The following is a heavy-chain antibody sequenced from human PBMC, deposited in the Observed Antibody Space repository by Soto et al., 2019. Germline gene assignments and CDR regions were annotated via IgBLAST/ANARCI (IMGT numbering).Heavy chain of an antibody. D-gene: IGHD2-21*01. J-gene: IGHJ4*02. CDR2: IYYSGST. Sequence: QLQLQESGPGLVKPSETLSLTCTVSGGSISSSSYYWGWIRQPPGKGLEWIGSIYYSGSTYYNPSLKSRVTRDVDTSKNQFSLKLSSVTAADTAVYYCARHQTYCGGDCYDYWGQGTLVTVSS. CDR3: ARHQTYCGGDCYDY. CDR1: GGSISSSSYY. V-gene: IGHV4-39*01.